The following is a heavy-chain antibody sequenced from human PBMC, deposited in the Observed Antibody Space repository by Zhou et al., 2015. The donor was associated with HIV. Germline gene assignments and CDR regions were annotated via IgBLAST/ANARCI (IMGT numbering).Heavy chain of an antibody. CDR2: INPSGGST. V-gene: IGHV1-46*01. D-gene: IGHD5-18*01. CDR3: AREGYSYGYEACAFDI. Sequence: QVQLVQSGAEVKKPGASVKVSCKASGYTFTSYYMHWVRQAPGQGLEWMGIINPSGGSTSYAQKFQGRVTMTRDTSTSTVYMELSSLRSEDTAVYYCAREGYSYGYEACAFDIWGQGTMVTVSS. CDR1: GYTFTSYY. J-gene: IGHJ3*02.